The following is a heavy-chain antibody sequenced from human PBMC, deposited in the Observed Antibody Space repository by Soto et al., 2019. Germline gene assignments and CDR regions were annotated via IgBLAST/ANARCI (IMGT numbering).Heavy chain of an antibody. V-gene: IGHV3-30-3*01. D-gene: IGHD3-9*01. Sequence: GGSLRLSCAASGFTFSSYAMHWVRQAPGKGLEWVAVISYDGSNKYYADSVKGRFTISRDNSKNTLYLQMNSLRAEDTAVYYCARGYYDILTGYRRNYFDYWGQGTLVTV. CDR1: GFTFSSYA. J-gene: IGHJ4*02. CDR3: ARGYYDILTGYRRNYFDY. CDR2: ISYDGSNK.